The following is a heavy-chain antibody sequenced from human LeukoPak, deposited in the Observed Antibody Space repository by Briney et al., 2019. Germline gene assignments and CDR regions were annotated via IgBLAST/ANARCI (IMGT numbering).Heavy chain of an antibody. D-gene: IGHD4-17*01. CDR1: GYTLTELS. CDR3: ATFSDYGDYHFAY. J-gene: IGHJ4*02. CDR2: FDPEDGET. V-gene: IGHV1-24*01. Sequence: ASVKVSCKVSGYTLTELSMHWVRQAPGKGREGMGGFDPEDGETIYTQKFQGRVTITEDTSTDTAYMELSSLKSEDTAVYYCATFSDYGDYHFAYWGQGTLVTVSS.